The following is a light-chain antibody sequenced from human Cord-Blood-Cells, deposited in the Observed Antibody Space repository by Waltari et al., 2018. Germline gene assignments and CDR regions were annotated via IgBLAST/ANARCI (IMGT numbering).Light chain of an antibody. V-gene: IGKV3-20*01. Sequence: ELVLPQSPGTLSLSPGERPTLSCRASQRVSSSYLAWYQQKPGQAPRLLIYGASSRATGSPDRVSGSGSGTDFTLTISRLEPEDFAVYYCQQYGSSQFTFGPGTKVDIK. CDR3: QQYGSSQFT. J-gene: IGKJ3*01. CDR2: GAS. CDR1: QRVSSSY.